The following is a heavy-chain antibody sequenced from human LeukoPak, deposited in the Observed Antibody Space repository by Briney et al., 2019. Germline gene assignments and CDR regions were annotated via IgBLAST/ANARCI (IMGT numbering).Heavy chain of an antibody. CDR1: GGSISSYY. CDR2: IYYSGST. J-gene: IGHJ4*02. V-gene: IGHV4-59*08. Sequence: SETLSLTCTVSGGSISSYYWSWIRQPPGKGLEWIGYIYYSGSTNYYPSLKSRVTISVDTSKNQFSLKLSSVTAADTAVYYCARLSSGWYYFDYWGQGTLVTVSS. D-gene: IGHD6-19*01. CDR3: ARLSSGWYYFDY.